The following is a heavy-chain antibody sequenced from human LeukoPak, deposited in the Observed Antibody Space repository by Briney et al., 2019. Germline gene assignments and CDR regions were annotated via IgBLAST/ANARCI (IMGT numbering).Heavy chain of an antibody. CDR2: IIPIFGTA. Sequence: SVKVSCKASGGTFSSYAISWVRRAPGQGLEWMGGIIPIFGTANYAQKFQGRVTITTDESTSTAYMELSSLRSEDTAVYYCAGRMTGDPHEPGYYYYYMDVWGKGTTVTVSS. V-gene: IGHV1-69*05. CDR3: AGRMTGDPHEPGYYYYYMDV. D-gene: IGHD7-27*01. CDR1: GGTFSSYA. J-gene: IGHJ6*03.